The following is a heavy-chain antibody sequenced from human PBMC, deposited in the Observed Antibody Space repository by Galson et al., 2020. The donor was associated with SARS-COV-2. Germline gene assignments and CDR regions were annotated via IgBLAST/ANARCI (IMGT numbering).Heavy chain of an antibody. D-gene: IGHD2-2*02. V-gene: IGHV1-18*01. CDR3: ARALLVVPAAIDFDY. CDR2: ISAYNGNT. CDR1: GYTFTSYG. Sequence: ASVKVSCKASGYTFTSYGISWVRQAPGQGLEWMGWISAYNGNTNYAQKLQGRVTMTTDTSTSTAYMELRSLRSDDTAVYYCARALLVVPAAIDFDYWGQGTLVTVSS. J-gene: IGHJ4*02.